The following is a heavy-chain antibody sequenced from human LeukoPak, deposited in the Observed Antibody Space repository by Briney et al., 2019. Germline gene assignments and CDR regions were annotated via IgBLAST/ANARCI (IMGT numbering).Heavy chain of an antibody. D-gene: IGHD1-26*01. CDR1: GFTFSSYW. Sequence: GGSLRLSCAASGFTFSSYWMSWVRQAPGKGLEGVANIKRDGSEKYYVDSVKGRFTISRDNAKNSLYLQMNSLRAEDTAVYYCARDAIVGAISNDYWGQGTLVTVSS. V-gene: IGHV3-7*01. J-gene: IGHJ4*02. CDR3: ARDAIVGAISNDY. CDR2: IKRDGSEK.